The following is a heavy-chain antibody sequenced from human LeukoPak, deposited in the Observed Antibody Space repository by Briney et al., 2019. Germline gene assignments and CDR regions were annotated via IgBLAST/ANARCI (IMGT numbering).Heavy chain of an antibody. V-gene: IGHV4-61*02. J-gene: IGHJ5*02. CDR2: IYTSGSS. CDR1: GGSISSCSYY. Sequence: SQTLSLTCTVSGGSISSCSYYWSWIRQPAGKGLEWIVRIYTSGSSNYNPSLKSRVTISVDTSKNQFSLKLSSVTAADTAVYYCASVDLDRYCSGGSCLSWFDPWGQGTLVTVSS. D-gene: IGHD2-15*01. CDR3: ASVDLDRYCSGGSCLSWFDP.